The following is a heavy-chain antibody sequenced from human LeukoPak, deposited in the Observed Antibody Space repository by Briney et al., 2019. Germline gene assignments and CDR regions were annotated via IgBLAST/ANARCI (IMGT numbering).Heavy chain of an antibody. CDR3: AQGYSSGWYPN. J-gene: IGHJ4*02. V-gene: IGHV3-23*01. CDR2: ISVDGETT. Sequence: PGGSLRLSCAVSGFSVGNSGMSWVRQAPAKGLEWISAISVDGETTYYADSVKGRFIISRDNSKNTLFLQLSSLRAEDTAVYYCAQGYSSGWYPNWGQGSLVTVPS. CDR1: GFSVGNSG. D-gene: IGHD6-19*01.